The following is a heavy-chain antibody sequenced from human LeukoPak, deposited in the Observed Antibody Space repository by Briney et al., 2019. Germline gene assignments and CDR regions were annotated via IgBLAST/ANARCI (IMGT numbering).Heavy chain of an antibody. J-gene: IGHJ5*02. Sequence: GGSLRLSCAASGFTFSSYAMNWVRQAPGKGLEWVSSISSTSSYIYYADSVKGRFTISRDNAKNSLYLQMNSLTAEDTAVHYCVRAHHPGGWFDPWGQGTLVTVSS. D-gene: IGHD3-10*01. V-gene: IGHV3-21*01. CDR2: ISSTSSYI. CDR1: GFTFSSYA. CDR3: VRAHHPGGWFDP.